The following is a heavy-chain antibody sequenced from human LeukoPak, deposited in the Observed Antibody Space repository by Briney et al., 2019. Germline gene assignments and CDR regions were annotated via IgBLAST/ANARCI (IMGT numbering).Heavy chain of an antibody. CDR3: ARDYRYDILTGTNWFDP. J-gene: IGHJ5*02. D-gene: IGHD3-9*01. Sequence: ASVKVSCKASGGTFSSYAISWVRQAPGQGLEWMGGIIPIFGTANYAQKFQGRVTITADKSTSTAYMELSSLISEDTAVYYCARDYRYDILTGTNWFDPWGQGTLVTVSS. V-gene: IGHV1-69*06. CDR2: IIPIFGTA. CDR1: GGTFSSYA.